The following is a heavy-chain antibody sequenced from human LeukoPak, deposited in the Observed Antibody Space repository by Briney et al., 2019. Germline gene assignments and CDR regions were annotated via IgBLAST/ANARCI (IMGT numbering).Heavy chain of an antibody. CDR3: ARDVSGYYSFDY. CDR2: IIDDGSDK. D-gene: IGHD3-22*01. Sequence: GRSLRLSCAASGFTFSNYAMHWVRQAPGKGLEWVAVIIDDGSDKNYADSVKGRFTISRDNSKNTLYVQMNSLRVEDTAVYYCARDVSGYYSFDYWGQGTLVTVYS. J-gene: IGHJ4*02. V-gene: IGHV3-30-3*01. CDR1: GFTFSNYA.